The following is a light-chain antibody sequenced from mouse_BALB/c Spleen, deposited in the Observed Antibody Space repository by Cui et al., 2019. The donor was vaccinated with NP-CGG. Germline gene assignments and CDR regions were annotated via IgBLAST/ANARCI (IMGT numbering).Light chain of an antibody. CDR3: ALWYSNHWV. V-gene: IGLV1*01. CDR1: TGAVTTSNY. CDR2: GTN. Sequence: AFLTQESPLTTSPGETVTLTCRSSTGAVTTSNYANWVQEKPDHLFTGLIGGTNNRAPGVPARFSGSLIGDRAALTITGAQTEDEAIYFCALWYSNHWVFGGGTKLTVL. J-gene: IGLJ1*01.